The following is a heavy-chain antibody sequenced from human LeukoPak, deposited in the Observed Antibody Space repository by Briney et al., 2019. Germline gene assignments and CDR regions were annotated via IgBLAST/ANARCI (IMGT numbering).Heavy chain of an antibody. CDR2: INHSGST. V-gene: IGHV4-34*01. J-gene: IGHJ5*02. Sequence: SETLSLTCTVSGGSISSYYWSWIRQPAGKGLEWIGEINHSGSTNYNPSLKSRVTISVDTSKNQFSLKLSSVTAADTAVYYCARQEQQLIYNWFDPWGQGTLVTVSS. CDR3: ARQEQQLIYNWFDP. D-gene: IGHD6-13*01. CDR1: GGSISSYY.